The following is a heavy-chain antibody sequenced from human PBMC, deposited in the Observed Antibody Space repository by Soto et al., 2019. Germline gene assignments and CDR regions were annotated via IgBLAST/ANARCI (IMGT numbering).Heavy chain of an antibody. CDR3: AHSPPATVATSPVYFQH. Sequence: GPTLVNPTQTLTLTCTFSGFSLSTNGVGVGWIRQPPGKALEWLALIYWDDDKRYSPSLKSRLTITKDTSKNQVVLRMTNMDPVDTATYYCAHSPPATVATSPVYFQHWGQSTLVTVSA. CDR2: IYWDDDK. D-gene: IGHD4-17*01. J-gene: IGHJ1*01. CDR1: GFSLSTNGVG. V-gene: IGHV2-5*02.